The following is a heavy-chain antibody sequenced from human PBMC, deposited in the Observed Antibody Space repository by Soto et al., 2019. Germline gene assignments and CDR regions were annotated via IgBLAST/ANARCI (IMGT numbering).Heavy chain of an antibody. CDR3: VRGEIWAGETDY. CDR1: GYTFTNFY. V-gene: IGHV1-46*01. Sequence: GASVKVSCKASGYTFTNFYMHWVRQAPGQGLEWMGIIRPSSGATNYAQKFQARVTLTRDTSTSTVYMELSRLKSEDTAVYYCVRGEIWAGETDYWGQGTLVTVSS. J-gene: IGHJ4*02. D-gene: IGHD7-27*01. CDR2: IRPSSGAT.